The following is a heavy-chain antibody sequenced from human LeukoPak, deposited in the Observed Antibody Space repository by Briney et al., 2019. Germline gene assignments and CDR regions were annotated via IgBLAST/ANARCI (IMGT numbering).Heavy chain of an antibody. V-gene: IGHV1-3*01. CDR2: INAGNGNT. Sequence: ASVKVSCKASGYTFTSYAMHWVRQAPGQRLKWLGWINAGNGNTKYSQKFQGRVTITRDTSASTAYMELSSLRSEDTAVYYCARLIVGATRGAFDIWGQGTMVTVSS. D-gene: IGHD1-26*01. CDR1: GYTFTSYA. CDR3: ARLIVGATRGAFDI. J-gene: IGHJ3*02.